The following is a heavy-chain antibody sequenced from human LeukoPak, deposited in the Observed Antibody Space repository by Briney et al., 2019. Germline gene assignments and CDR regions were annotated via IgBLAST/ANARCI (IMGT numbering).Heavy chain of an antibody. CDR3: AKDIWSGYYSDAFDI. CDR1: GFTFSSYA. D-gene: IGHD3-3*01. Sequence: GGSLRLSCAASGFTFSSYAMSWVRQAPGKGLEWVSAISGSGGGTYYADSVKGRFTISRDNSKNTLYLQMNSLRAEDTAVYYCAKDIWSGYYSDAFDIWGQGTMVTVSS. V-gene: IGHV3-23*01. J-gene: IGHJ3*02. CDR2: ISGSGGGT.